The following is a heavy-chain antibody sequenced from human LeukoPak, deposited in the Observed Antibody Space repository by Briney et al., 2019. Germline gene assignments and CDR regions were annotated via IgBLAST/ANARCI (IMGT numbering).Heavy chain of an antibody. J-gene: IGHJ3*01. Sequence: GGSLRLSCAGSGFTFSTYWMHWVRQAPGKGVVWVSRIHGVDGRTSYADSVKGRFTISRDNAKNTVYLQMNNLRAEDTALYYCARESTVGPIQTDAFDFWGQGTMVTVSS. CDR3: ARESTVGPIQTDAFDF. CDR1: GFTFSTYW. CDR2: IHGVDGRT. V-gene: IGHV3-74*01. D-gene: IGHD1-26*01.